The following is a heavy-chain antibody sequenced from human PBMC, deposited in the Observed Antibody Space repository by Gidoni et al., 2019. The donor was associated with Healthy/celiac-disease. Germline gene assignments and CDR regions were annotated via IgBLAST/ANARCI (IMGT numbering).Heavy chain of an antibody. Sequence: EVQLVESGGGLVKPGGSLRLSCAASGFTFSSYSMNWVRQAPGKGLEWVSAISSSSSYIYYADSVKGRFTISRDNAKNSLYLQMNSLRAEDTAVYYCARSVTGGNSHFDYWGQGTLVTVSS. J-gene: IGHJ4*02. V-gene: IGHV3-21*01. CDR2: ISSSSSYI. CDR3: ARSVTGGNSHFDY. CDR1: GFTFSSYS. D-gene: IGHD2-21*02.